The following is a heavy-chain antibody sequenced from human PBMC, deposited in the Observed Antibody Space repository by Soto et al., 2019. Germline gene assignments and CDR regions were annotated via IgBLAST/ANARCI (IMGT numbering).Heavy chain of an antibody. CDR2: IYSADNT. CDR3: ARGSLY. J-gene: IGHJ4*01. CDR1: GITFSSYW. Sequence: PGGSLRLSCAASGITFSSYWMHWVRQAPGKGLECVSIIYSADNTFYVDSVKGRFIISRDNSKNTVYLQMNSLRADDTAVYYCARGSLYWGQGTLVTVSS. V-gene: IGHV3-66*01.